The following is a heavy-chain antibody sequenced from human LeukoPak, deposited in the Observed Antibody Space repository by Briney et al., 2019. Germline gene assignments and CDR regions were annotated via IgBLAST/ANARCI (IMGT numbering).Heavy chain of an antibody. D-gene: IGHD3-10*01. V-gene: IGHV4-30-4*01. CDR3: ARDRDHLTYYYGSGSYYNGGS. Sequence: SETLSLTCTVSGGSISSGDYYWSWIRQPPGKGLEWIGYIYYSGSTYYNPSLKSRVTISVDTPKNQFSLKLSSVTAADTAVYYCARDRDHLTYYYGSGSYYNGGSWGQGTLVTVSS. CDR2: IYYSGST. J-gene: IGHJ5*02. CDR1: GGSISSGDYY.